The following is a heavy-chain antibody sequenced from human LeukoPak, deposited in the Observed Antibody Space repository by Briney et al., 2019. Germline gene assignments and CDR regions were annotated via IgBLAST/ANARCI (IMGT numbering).Heavy chain of an antibody. CDR2: ISSSGSTI. CDR1: GFTFSDYY. V-gene: IGHV3-11*01. J-gene: IGHJ4*02. CDR3: ARDRAVTTLGY. Sequence: GGSLRLSCAASGFTFSDYYMSWIRQAPGKGLEWVSYISSSGSTIYYADSVKGRFTISRDNAQNSLCLQMNSLRAEDTAVYYCARDRAVTTLGYWGQGTLVAVSS. D-gene: IGHD4-17*01.